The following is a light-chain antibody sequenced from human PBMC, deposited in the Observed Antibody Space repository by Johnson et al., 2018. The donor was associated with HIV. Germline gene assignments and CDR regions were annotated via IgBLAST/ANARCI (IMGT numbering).Light chain of an antibody. CDR2: DDN. V-gene: IGLV1-51*01. Sequence: QSVLTQPPSVSAAPGQLVTISCSGSTSNIGKNDVSWYQQFPGTAPKVLIYDDNKRPSGIPDRVSGSKSGTSATLGITGLQTGDEAYYYCGTWDSSLSAYVFGTGTKVTVL. J-gene: IGLJ1*01. CDR3: GTWDSSLSAYV. CDR1: TSNIGKND.